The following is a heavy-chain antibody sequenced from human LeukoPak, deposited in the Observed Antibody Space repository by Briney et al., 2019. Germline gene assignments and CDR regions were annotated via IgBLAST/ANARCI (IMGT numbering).Heavy chain of an antibody. CDR2: ISAYNGNT. J-gene: IGHJ5*02. V-gene: IGHV1-18*01. CDR3: ARDFRKAAAGSCWFDP. CDR1: GYTFTSYG. D-gene: IGHD6-13*01. Sequence: GASVKVSCKASGYTFTSYGISWVRQAPGQGLEWMGWISAYNGNTNYAQKLQGRVTMTTDTSTSTAYMELRSLRSDDTAVYYCARDFRKAAAGSCWFDPWGQGTLVTVSS.